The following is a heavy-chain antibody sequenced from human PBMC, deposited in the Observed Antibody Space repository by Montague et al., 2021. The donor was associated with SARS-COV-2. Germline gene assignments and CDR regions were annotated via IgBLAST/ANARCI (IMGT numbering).Heavy chain of an antibody. J-gene: IGHJ6*03. CDR1: DGSFSDFY. CDR3: ASGGENGSGYVDV. CDR2: INHSGTT. D-gene: IGHD1-26*01. V-gene: IGHV4-34*01. Sequence: SETLSLTCAVFDGSFSDFYWSWIRQPPGKGLEWIGEINHSGTTYYNPSLKSRVTISVDTSKNQFSLKLNSVTAADAAVYYCASGGENGSGYVDVWGKGTTVTVSS.